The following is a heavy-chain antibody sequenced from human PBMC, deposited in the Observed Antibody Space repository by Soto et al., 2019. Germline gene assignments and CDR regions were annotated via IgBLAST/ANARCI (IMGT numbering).Heavy chain of an antibody. J-gene: IGHJ2*01. D-gene: IGHD6-13*01. V-gene: IGHV3-30*18. CDR3: AKVAVAAAGDWYFDL. CDR1: GFTFSSYG. CDR2: ISYDGSNK. Sequence: QVQLVESGGGVVQPGRSLRLSCAASGFTFSSYGMHWVRQAPGKGLEWVAVISYDGSNKYYADSVKGRFTISRDNSKNTLYLQMNSLRAEDTAVYYCAKVAVAAAGDWYFDLWGRGTLVTVSS.